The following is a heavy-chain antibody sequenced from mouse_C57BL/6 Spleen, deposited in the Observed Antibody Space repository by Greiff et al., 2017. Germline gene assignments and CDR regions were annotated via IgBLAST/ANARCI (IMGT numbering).Heavy chain of an antibody. J-gene: IGHJ1*03. CDR2: INYDGSST. Sequence: EVKLMESEGGLVQPGSSMKLSCTASGFTFSDYYMAWVRQVPEKGLEWVANINYDGSSTYYLDSLKSRFITSRDNAKNILYLQMSSLKSEDTATYYCARDYGSSPWYFDVWGTGTTVTVSS. CDR1: GFTFSDYY. V-gene: IGHV5-16*01. D-gene: IGHD1-1*01. CDR3: ARDYGSSPWYFDV.